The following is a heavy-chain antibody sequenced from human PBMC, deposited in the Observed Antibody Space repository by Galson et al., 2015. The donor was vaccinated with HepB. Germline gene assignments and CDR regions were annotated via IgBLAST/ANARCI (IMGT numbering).Heavy chain of an antibody. Sequence: ETLSLTCSVSGVSISSYYWSWIRQPPGKGPEWIGYISYSGSTNYNPSLKSRVSISVVTSKNQFSLNLTSVTTADTAVYYCARGPPYCSGGTCYPLYYYGMDVWGQGTTVIVFS. V-gene: IGHV4-59*01. CDR2: ISYSGST. J-gene: IGHJ6*02. CDR3: ARGPPYCSGGTCYPLYYYGMDV. CDR1: GVSISSYY. D-gene: IGHD2-15*01.